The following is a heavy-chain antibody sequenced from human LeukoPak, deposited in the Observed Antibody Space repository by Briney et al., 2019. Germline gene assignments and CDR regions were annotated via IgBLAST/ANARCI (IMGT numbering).Heavy chain of an antibody. CDR3: ARRRGDGVDY. CDR2: IYYSGST. V-gene: IGHV4-59*08. D-gene: IGHD2-8*01. Sequence: SETLSLTCTVSGGSISSYYWSWIRQPPGKGLEWIGYIYYSGSTNYNPSLKSRVTISVDTSKNQFSLKLSFVTAADTAVYYCARRRGDGVDYWGQGTLVTVSS. CDR1: GGSISSYY. J-gene: IGHJ4*02.